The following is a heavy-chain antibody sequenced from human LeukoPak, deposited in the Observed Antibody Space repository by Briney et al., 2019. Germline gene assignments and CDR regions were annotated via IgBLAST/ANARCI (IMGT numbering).Heavy chain of an antibody. CDR1: GFTFSSYA. CDR2: ISGSGGST. J-gene: IGHJ4*02. Sequence: QTGGSLRLPCAASGFTFSSYAMSWLRQAPGKGLEWVSAISGSGGSTYYADSVKGRFTISRDNSKNTLYLQMNSLRAEDTAVYYCAKSSDYGDLLFDYWGQGTLVTVSS. V-gene: IGHV3-23*01. D-gene: IGHD4-17*01. CDR3: AKSSDYGDLLFDY.